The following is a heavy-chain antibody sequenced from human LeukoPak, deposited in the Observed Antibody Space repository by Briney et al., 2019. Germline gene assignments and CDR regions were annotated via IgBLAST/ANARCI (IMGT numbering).Heavy chain of an antibody. D-gene: IGHD6-6*01. CDR1: GFTFSSNY. CDR2: IYSGGST. J-gene: IGHJ4*02. V-gene: IGHV3-53*01. Sequence: GGSLRLSCAASGFTFSSNYMSWVRQAPGKGLEWVSVIYSGGSTYYADSVKGRFTISRDNSKNTLYLQMNSLRAEDTAVYYCARLAARNYYFDYWGQGTLVTVSS. CDR3: ARLAARNYYFDY.